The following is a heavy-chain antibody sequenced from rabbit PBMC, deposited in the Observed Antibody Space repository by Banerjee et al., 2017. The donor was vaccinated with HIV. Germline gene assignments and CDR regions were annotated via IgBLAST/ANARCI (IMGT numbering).Heavy chain of an antibody. CDR2: INTSSGNT. CDR3: ARDLTGAIGWNFNL. J-gene: IGHJ4*01. Sequence: QEQLEESGGDLVKPEGSLTLTCTASGFSFNNKYVMCWVRQAPGKGLEWIACINTSSGNTVYASWAKGRFTISKTSSTTVTLQMTSLTAADTASYFCARDLTGAIGWNFNLWGPVSLVTVS. V-gene: IGHV1S45*01. CDR1: GFSFNNKYV. D-gene: IGHD7-1*01.